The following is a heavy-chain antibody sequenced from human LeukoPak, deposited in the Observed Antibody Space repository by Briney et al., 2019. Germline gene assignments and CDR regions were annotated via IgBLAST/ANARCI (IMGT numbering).Heavy chain of an antibody. CDR2: INPNSGGT. D-gene: IGHD3-10*01. CDR1: GYTFTSYG. V-gene: IGHV1-2*02. CDR3: AITMVRGVIPPLDAFDI. J-gene: IGHJ3*02. Sequence: ASVKVSCKASGYTFTSYGISWVRQAPGQGLEWMGWINPNSGGTNYAQKFQGRVTMTRDTSISTAYMELSRLRSDDTAVYYCAITMVRGVIPPLDAFDIWGQGTMVTVSS.